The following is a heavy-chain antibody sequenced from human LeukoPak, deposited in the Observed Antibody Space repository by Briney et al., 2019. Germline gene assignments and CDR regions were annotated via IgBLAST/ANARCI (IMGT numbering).Heavy chain of an antibody. D-gene: IGHD4-17*01. V-gene: IGHV2-70*01. CDR2: IDWDDDK. CDR3: ARMMYGDSVNYFDS. Sequence: SGPTLVNPQQTLTLTCTFSGFSLSPSGMCVSWIRQPPGKALEWLALIDWDDDKYYSTSLKTRLTISKDTSKNQVVLTMTNMDPVDTATYFCARMMYGDSVNYFDSWGQGTLVTVSS. J-gene: IGHJ4*02. CDR1: GFSLSPSGMC.